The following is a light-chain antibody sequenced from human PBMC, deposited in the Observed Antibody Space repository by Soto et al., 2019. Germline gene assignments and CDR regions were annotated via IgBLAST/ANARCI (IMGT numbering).Light chain of an antibody. CDR3: AAWDDNLNGYV. Sequence: QPVLTQPPSASGTPGQRVTISCSGSSSNIGSHTLNWYQQLPGTAPKLLIYINNQRPSGVPDRFSASKSGTSASLAISGLQSEDEADYYCAAWDDNLNGYVFGTGTKLTVL. CDR2: INN. J-gene: IGLJ1*01. CDR1: SSNIGSHT. V-gene: IGLV1-44*01.